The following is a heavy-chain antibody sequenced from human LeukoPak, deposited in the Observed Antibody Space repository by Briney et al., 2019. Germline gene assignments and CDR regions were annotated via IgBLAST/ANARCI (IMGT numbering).Heavy chain of an antibody. J-gene: IGHJ4*02. V-gene: IGHV4-59*12. CDR1: GDSISSYY. D-gene: IGHD2-2*01. CDR2: IYYSGST. CDR3: ARKASIRGGFH. Sequence: SETLSLTCTVSGDSISSYYWSWIRQPPGKGLEWIGYIYYSGSTNYNPSLKSRVTISVDTSKNQFSLKLISVTAADTAVYYCARKASIRGGFHWGQGTLVTVSS.